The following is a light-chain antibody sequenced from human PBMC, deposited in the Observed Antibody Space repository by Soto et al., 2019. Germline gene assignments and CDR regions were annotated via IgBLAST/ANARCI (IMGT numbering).Light chain of an antibody. V-gene: IGLV2-14*02. CDR2: EGV. Sequence: QSALTQPASVSGSPGQSITISCTGTSTDVGSYNLVSWYQQHPGKAPKFIIYEGVKRPSGVSNRFSGSKSGTSASLAISGLQSEDEADYYCAVWDDSLNGVVFGGGTKVTVL. CDR1: STDVGSYNL. J-gene: IGLJ2*01. CDR3: AVWDDSLNGVV.